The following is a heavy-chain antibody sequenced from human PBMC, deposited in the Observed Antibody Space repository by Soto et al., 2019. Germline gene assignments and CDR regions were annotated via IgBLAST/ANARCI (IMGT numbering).Heavy chain of an antibody. CDR3: ARQKLWMATINNDAFDI. CDR2: IYPGDSDT. D-gene: IGHD2-21*01. Sequence: PGESLKISCKGSGYSFTNYWIAWVRQMPGQGLEWMGIIYPGDSDTTYNPSVQGHVTISVDKSISIAYLQWASLEASDTAMYYCARQKLWMATINNDAFDIWGQGTMVTVSS. V-gene: IGHV5-51*01. J-gene: IGHJ3*02. CDR1: GYSFTNYW.